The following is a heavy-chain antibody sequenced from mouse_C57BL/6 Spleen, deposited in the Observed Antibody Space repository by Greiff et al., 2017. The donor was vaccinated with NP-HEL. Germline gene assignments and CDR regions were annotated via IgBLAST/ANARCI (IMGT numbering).Heavy chain of an antibody. CDR2: IDPESGGT. CDR3: TRRVYGNPYAMDY. V-gene: IGHV1-15*01. Sequence: VQLQESGAELVRPGASVTLSCKASGYTFTDYEMHWVKQTPVHGLEWIGAIDPESGGTAYNQKFKGKAILTADKSSSTAYMELRSLTSEDSAVYYCTRRVYGNPYAMDYWGQGTSVTVSS. CDR1: GYTFTDYE. D-gene: IGHD2-1*01. J-gene: IGHJ4*01.